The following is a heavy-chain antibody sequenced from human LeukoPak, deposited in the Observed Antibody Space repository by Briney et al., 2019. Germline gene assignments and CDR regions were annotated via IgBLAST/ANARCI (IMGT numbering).Heavy chain of an antibody. CDR2: IYTSGST. D-gene: IGHD6-19*01. Sequence: SETLSLTCTVSGGSISSGSYYWSWIRQPAGKGLEWIGRIYTSGSTNYNPSLKSRVTISVDTSKNQFSLKLSSVTAADTAVYYCARHSRWLVTKPPNWFDPWGQGTLVTVSS. CDR1: GGSISSGSYY. CDR3: ARHSRWLVTKPPNWFDP. J-gene: IGHJ5*02. V-gene: IGHV4-61*02.